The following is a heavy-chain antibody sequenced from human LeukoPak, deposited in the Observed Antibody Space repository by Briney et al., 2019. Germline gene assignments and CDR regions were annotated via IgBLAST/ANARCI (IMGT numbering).Heavy chain of an antibody. CDR1: GYTIPPHY. V-gene: IGHV1-2*06. D-gene: IGHD2-21*01. CDR2: INPNSGGT. Sequence: GASVVVSCHASGYTIPPHYINQGRQAPGQGLEGVGRINPNSGGTNYAQKFQGRVTLTRDSSISTAYMELSRLRSDDTAVYYCARDSADRRVVVITLPFDYWGQGTVVTVSS. J-gene: IGHJ4*02. CDR3: ARDSADRRVVVITLPFDY.